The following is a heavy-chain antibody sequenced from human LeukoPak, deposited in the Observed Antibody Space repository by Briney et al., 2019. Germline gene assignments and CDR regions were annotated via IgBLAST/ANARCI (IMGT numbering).Heavy chain of an antibody. CDR3: ARRIAAFDY. D-gene: IGHD6-13*01. CDR2: IYHSGST. V-gene: IGHV4-34*01. Sequence: SETLSLTCAVYGGSFSGYYWSWIRQPPGKGLEWIGEIYHSGSTNYNPSLKSRVTISVDKSKNQFSLKLSSVTAADTAVYYCARRIAAFDYWGQGTLVTVSS. CDR1: GGSFSGYY. J-gene: IGHJ4*02.